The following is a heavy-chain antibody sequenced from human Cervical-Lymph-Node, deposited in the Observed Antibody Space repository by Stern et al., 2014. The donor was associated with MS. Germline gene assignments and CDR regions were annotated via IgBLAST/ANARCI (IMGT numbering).Heavy chain of an antibody. CDR1: GYEFTSFG. CDR3: ARGPYCSSTACFTSDYHYYGLDV. V-gene: IGHV1-18*01. D-gene: IGHD2-2*01. CDR2: ISGYNGYT. J-gene: IGHJ6*02. Sequence: VQLVQSGAEVRKPGASVKVSCKASGYEFTSFGVSWVRRAPGQGLEWMGWISGYNGYTDYAQKFQGRVIMATDLSTTTASMELRSLRSDDTAVYYCARGPYCSSTACFTSDYHYYGLDVWGQGTTVTVSS.